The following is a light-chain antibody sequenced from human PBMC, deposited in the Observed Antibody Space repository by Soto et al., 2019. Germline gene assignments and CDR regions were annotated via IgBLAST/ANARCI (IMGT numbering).Light chain of an antibody. J-gene: IGKJ5*01. CDR2: AAS. CDR1: QNISVY. V-gene: IGKV3-15*01. CDR3: QQYNNWPFS. Sequence: EIVLTQSPATLSLSPGERATLSCRASQNISVYLAWYRQKPGQAPRLLIYAASIRATGVPARFSGTGSETDFTLTISGLQSEDSAVYFCQQYNNWPFSFGQGTRLEIK.